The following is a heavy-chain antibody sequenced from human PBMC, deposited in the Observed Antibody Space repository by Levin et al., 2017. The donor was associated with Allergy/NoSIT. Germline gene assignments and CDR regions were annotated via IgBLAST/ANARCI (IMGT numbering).Heavy chain of an antibody. CDR2: ISAYNGNT. J-gene: IGHJ4*02. D-gene: IGHD3-3*01. Sequence: ASVKVSCKASGYTFTSYGISWVRQAPGQGLEWMGWISAYNGNTNYAQKLQGRVTMTTDTSTSTAYMELRSLRSDDTAVYYCARAGASGFWSGYYYYFDYWGQGTLVTVSS. CDR3: ARAGASGFWSGYYYYFDY. V-gene: IGHV1-18*01. CDR1: GYTFTSYG.